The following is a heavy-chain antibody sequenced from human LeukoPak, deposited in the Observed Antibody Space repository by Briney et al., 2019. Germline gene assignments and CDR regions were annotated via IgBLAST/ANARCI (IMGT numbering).Heavy chain of an antibody. Sequence: GASVKVSCKASGYTFTSYGISWGRQAPGQGLEWMGWISAYNGNTNYAQKLQGRVTMTTDTSTSTAYMELRSLRSDDTAVYYCARDKSITMVRGVPNKTRPTIDYWGQGTLVTVSS. D-gene: IGHD3-10*01. CDR2: ISAYNGNT. V-gene: IGHV1-18*01. J-gene: IGHJ4*02. CDR3: ARDKSITMVRGVPNKTRPTIDY. CDR1: GYTFTSYG.